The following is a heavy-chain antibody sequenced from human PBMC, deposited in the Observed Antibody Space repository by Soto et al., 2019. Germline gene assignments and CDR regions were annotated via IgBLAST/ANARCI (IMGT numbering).Heavy chain of an antibody. CDR1: GFTFSSYG. CDR2: ISYDGSNK. Sequence: ESGGGVVQPRRSLRLSCAASGFTFSSYGMHWVRQAPGKGLEWVAVISYDGSNKYYADSVKGRFTISRDNSKNTLYLQMNSLRAEDTAVYYCATGDIVVVPAAIFYWGQGTLVTVSS. V-gene: IGHV3-30*03. CDR3: ATGDIVVVPAAIFY. D-gene: IGHD2-2*01. J-gene: IGHJ4*02.